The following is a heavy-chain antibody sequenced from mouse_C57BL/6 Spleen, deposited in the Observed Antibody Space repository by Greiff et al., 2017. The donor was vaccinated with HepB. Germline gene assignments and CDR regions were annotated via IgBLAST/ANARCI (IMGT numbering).Heavy chain of an antibody. CDR3: ARTARIKY. CDR2: ISYSGST. V-gene: IGHV3-2*02. Sequence: VQLKESGPGLVKPSQSLSLTCTVTGYSITSGYGWNWIRQFPGNKLEWMGYISYSGSTNYNPSLKRRISITRYTSKNQFFLQLNSVTTEDTATYYSARTARIKYWGQGTTLTVSS. D-gene: IGHD1-2*01. CDR1: GYSITSGYG. J-gene: IGHJ2*01.